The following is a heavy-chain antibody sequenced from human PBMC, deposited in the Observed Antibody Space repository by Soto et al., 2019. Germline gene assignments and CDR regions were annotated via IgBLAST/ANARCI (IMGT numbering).Heavy chain of an antibody. CDR3: ARVVDGDYPPYNWFDP. CDR2: ISSSSSYT. CDR1: GFTFSDYY. J-gene: IGHJ5*02. D-gene: IGHD4-17*01. Sequence: GGSRRLSCAASGFTFSDYYMSWIRQAPGKGLEWVSYISSSSSYTNYADSVKGRFTISRDNAKNSLYLQMNSLRAEDTAVYYCARVVDGDYPPYNWFDPWGQGTLVTVSS. V-gene: IGHV3-11*05.